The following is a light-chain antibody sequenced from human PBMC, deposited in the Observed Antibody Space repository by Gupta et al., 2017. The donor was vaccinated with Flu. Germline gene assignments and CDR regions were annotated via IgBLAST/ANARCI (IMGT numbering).Light chain of an antibody. CDR2: GAS. J-gene: IGKJ1*01. Sequence: DTQLTQSPSSLSASVGDRVTVTCRPSQTIANSLNWYQQKPGKGPKLLIYGASILQSGVPLRFSGSGSGTDFTLTISSLEPEDFATYYCQQSYSSSWTFGQGTKVEIK. CDR1: QTIANS. V-gene: IGKV1-39*01. CDR3: QQSYSSSWT.